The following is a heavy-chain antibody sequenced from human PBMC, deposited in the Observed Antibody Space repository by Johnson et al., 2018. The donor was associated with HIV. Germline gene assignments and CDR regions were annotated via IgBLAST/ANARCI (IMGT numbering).Heavy chain of an antibody. CDR2: ISYDGNDR. CDR3: ARRGGTGYSEPIDF. D-gene: IGHD2-15*01. V-gene: IGHV3-30*04. J-gene: IGHJ3*01. Sequence: QVQLVESGGGVVQPGRSLTLSCTPSGFTFTTYIMHWVRQAPGKGLEWVAFISYDGNDRNYADFVKGRFTISRDNSKNTLVLQMDSLRVDDTAIYYCARRGGTGYSEPIDFWGQGTMVTVSS. CDR1: GFTFTTYI.